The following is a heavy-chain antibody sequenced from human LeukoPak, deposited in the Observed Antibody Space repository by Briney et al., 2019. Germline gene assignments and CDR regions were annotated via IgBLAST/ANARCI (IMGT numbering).Heavy chain of an antibody. Sequence: GASVKVSCKASGYTFTVYYMHWVRQAPGQGLEWVGWINPNSGGTNYAQKFQGRVTMTRDTSISTAYMELSRLRSDDTAVYYCARESRDGYTIQRGAFDIWGQGTMVTVSS. J-gene: IGHJ3*02. CDR2: INPNSGGT. CDR1: GYTFTVYY. D-gene: IGHD5-24*01. V-gene: IGHV1-2*02. CDR3: ARESRDGYTIQRGAFDI.